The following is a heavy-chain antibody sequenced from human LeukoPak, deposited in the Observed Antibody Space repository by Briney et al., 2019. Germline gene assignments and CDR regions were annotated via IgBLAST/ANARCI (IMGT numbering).Heavy chain of an antibody. V-gene: IGHV3-11*04. CDR3: ARFYDFRHFDV. D-gene: IGHD3-3*01. J-gene: IGHJ2*01. CDR1: GFTFSDHY. Sequence: GGSLRLSCAASGFTFSDHYMSWIRQAPGKGLEWISYISGSDNTVFYADSVQGRFTISRDNTKNSLYLQMNSLRTEDTAVYYCARFYDFRHFDVWGRGTLVAVSS. CDR2: ISGSDNTV.